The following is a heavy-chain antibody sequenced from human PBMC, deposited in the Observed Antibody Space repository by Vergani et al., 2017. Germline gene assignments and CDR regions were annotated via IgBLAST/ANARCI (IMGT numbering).Heavy chain of an antibody. CDR1: GGSFSGYY. V-gene: IGHV4-34*01. Sequence: QVQLQQWGAGLLKPSETLSLTCAVYGGSFSGYYWSWIRQPPGKGLEWIGEINHSGSTNYNPSLKSRVTISVDTSKNQFSLKLSSVTAADTAVYYCAREHLLGYVFWFDPWGQGTLVTVSS. J-gene: IGHJ5*02. D-gene: IGHD3-16*01. CDR3: AREHLLGYVFWFDP. CDR2: INHSGST.